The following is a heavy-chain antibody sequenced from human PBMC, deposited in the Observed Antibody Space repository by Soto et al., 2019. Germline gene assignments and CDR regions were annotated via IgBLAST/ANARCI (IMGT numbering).Heavy chain of an antibody. CDR1: GGTFSSYA. CDR3: AREGYSRSWNYYFDY. J-gene: IGHJ4*02. D-gene: IGHD6-13*01. Sequence: SVKVSCKASGGTFSSYAISGVRQAPGQGLEWMGGIIPIFGTANYAQKFQGRVTITADDSTSTAYMELSSLRSEDTAVYYCAREGYSRSWNYYFDYWGQGTLVTVSS. V-gene: IGHV1-69*13. CDR2: IIPIFGTA.